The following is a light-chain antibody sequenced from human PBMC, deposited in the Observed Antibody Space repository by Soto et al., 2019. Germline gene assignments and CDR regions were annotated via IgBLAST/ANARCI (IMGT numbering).Light chain of an antibody. J-gene: IGKJ1*01. CDR2: GAS. V-gene: IGKV3-20*01. CDR3: QQYGSSYWT. Sequence: DIVLTQSPGSLSLSPVERATLSCRASQSVPRTYLAWYQQKPGQTPSLLIYGASTRATGIPDRFSGSGSGTDFTLTISRLEPEDFGVYYCQQYGSSYWTFGQGTKVDIK. CDR1: QSVPRTY.